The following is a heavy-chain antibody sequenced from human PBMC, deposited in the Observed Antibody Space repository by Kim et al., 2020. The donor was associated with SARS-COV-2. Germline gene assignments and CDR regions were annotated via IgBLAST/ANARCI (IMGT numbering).Heavy chain of an antibody. V-gene: IGHV3-30*18. CDR2: ISYDGSNK. J-gene: IGHJ4*01. Sequence: GGSLRLSCAASGFTFSSYGMHWVRQAPGKGLEWVAVISYDGSNKYYADSVKGRFTISRDNSKNTLYLQMNSLRAEDTAVYYCAKDNYYDSSGYWMFDYWG. CDR3: AKDNYYDSSGYWMFDY. CDR1: GFTFSSYG. D-gene: IGHD3-22*01.